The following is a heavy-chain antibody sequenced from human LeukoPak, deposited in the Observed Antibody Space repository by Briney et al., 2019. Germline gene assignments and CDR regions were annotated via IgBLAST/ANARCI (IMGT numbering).Heavy chain of an antibody. Sequence: ASVKVSCKASGGTFISYAISWVRQAPGQGLEWMGGIIPIFGTANYAQKFQGRVTITADESTSTAYMELSSLRSEDTAVYYCARSRMGTDYYFDYWGQGTLVTVSS. CDR1: GGTFISYA. D-gene: IGHD1-7*01. CDR2: IIPIFGTA. V-gene: IGHV1-69*13. J-gene: IGHJ4*02. CDR3: ARSRMGTDYYFDY.